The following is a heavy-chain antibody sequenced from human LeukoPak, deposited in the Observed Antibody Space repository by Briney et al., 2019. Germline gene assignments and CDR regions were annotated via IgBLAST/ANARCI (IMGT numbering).Heavy chain of an antibody. CDR2: ISTSGGTT. CDR1: GFTLSSYE. CDR3: ARVRGYYYMDV. J-gene: IGHJ6*03. Sequence: PGGSLRLSCAGFGFTLSSYEMSWVRQAPGRGLEWVSYISTSGGTTYYADSVKGRFTISRDIAENSLYLQMNSLRGEDTAVYYCARVRGYYYMDVWGKGTTVTVSS. D-gene: IGHD3-10*01. V-gene: IGHV3-48*03.